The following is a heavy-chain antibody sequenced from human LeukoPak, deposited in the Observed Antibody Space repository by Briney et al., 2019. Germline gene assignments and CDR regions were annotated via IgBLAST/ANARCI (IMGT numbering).Heavy chain of an antibody. CDR2: INHSRST. J-gene: IGHJ4*02. CDR1: GGSFSGYY. D-gene: IGHD3-22*01. Sequence: SETLSLTCAVYGGSFSGYYWSWIRQPPGKGLEWIGEINHSRSTNYNPSLKSRVTISVDTSKNQFSLKLSSVTAADTAVYYCARGSQRGHYYDSSGYRLDYWGQGTLVTVSS. V-gene: IGHV4-34*01. CDR3: ARGSQRGHYYDSSGYRLDY.